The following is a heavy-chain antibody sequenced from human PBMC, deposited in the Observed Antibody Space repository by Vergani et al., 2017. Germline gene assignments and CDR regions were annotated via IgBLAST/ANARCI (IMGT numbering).Heavy chain of an antibody. CDR1: GGSFNTNY. V-gene: IGHV4-59*13. D-gene: IGHD3-9*01. J-gene: IGHJ6*02. Sequence: QVQLEESGPGLVKPSETLSLTCTVSGGSFNTNYWSWIRQSPGKGLEWIGYIYSTGSTNYNPSLNSRVTMSVDTSKNQFSLKLRSVTAADTAVYFCARGMYRDEASTGYRLEGMDIWGQGTTVTISS. CDR2: IYSTGST. CDR3: ARGMYRDEASTGYRLEGMDI.